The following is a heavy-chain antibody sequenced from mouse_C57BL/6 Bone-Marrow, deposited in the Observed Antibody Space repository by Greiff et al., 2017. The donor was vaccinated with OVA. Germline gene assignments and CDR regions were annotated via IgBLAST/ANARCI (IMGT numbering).Heavy chain of an antibody. CDR2: INPYNGGT. D-gene: IGHD4-1*01. J-gene: IGHJ1*03. CDR1: GYTFTDYY. V-gene: IGHV1-19*01. CDR3: ASWGEPWYFDV. Sequence: VQLQQSGPVPVKPGASVKMSCKASGYTFTDYYMNWVKQSHGKSLEWIGVINPYNGGTSYNQKFKGKATLTVDKSSSTAYMELNSLTSEDSAVYYCASWGEPWYFDVWGTGTTVTVSS.